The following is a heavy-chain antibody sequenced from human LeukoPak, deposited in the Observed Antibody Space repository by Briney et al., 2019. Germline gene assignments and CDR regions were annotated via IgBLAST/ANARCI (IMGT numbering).Heavy chain of an antibody. J-gene: IGHJ4*02. CDR2: INSDGSST. CDR3: ARDDILTGTTPFDY. D-gene: IGHD3-9*01. Sequence: PGGSLRLSCAASGFSFSRYAMHWVRQAPGKGLVWVSRINSDGSSTSYADSVKGRFTISRDNAKNTLYLQMNSLRAEDTAVYYCARDDILTGTTPFDYWGQGTLVTVSS. V-gene: IGHV3-74*01. CDR1: GFSFSRYA.